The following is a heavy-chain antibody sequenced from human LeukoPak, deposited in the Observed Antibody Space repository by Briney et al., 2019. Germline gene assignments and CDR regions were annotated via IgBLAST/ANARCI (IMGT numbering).Heavy chain of an antibody. V-gene: IGHV3-48*03. J-gene: IGHJ4*02. Sequence: PGGSLRLSCAASGLTFSSYEMNWVRQAPGKGLEWVSYISSSGSTIFYADSVKGRFTISRDNAKNSLYLQMNSLRAEDTAVYYCARGQAAAGTGMDFDYWGQGTLVTVSS. CDR1: GLTFSSYE. CDR3: ARGQAAAGTGMDFDY. D-gene: IGHD6-13*01. CDR2: ISSSGSTI.